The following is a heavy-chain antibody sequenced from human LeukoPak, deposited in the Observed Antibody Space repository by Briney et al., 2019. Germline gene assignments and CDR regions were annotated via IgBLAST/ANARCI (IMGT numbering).Heavy chain of an antibody. D-gene: IGHD3-9*01. CDR1: GYTFTSYD. Sequence: ASVKVSCKASGYTFTSYDINWVRQATGQGLEWMGRMNPNSGNTGYAQKFQGRVTMTRNTSISTAYMELSSLRSEDTAVYYCARGPRRRLRYFDWSSPKADYWGQGTLVTVSS. CDR3: ARGPRRRLRYFDWSSPKADY. V-gene: IGHV1-8*01. CDR2: MNPNSGNT. J-gene: IGHJ4*02.